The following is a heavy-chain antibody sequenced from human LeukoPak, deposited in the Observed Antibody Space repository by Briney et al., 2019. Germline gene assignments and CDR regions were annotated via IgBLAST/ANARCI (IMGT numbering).Heavy chain of an antibody. CDR2: INPNSGGT. CDR1: GYTFTGYY. CDR3: ARVRYYDSSGYDAFDI. J-gene: IGHJ3*02. D-gene: IGHD3-22*01. V-gene: IGHV1-2*02. Sequence: ASVKVSCKASGYTFTGYYMHWVRQAPGQGLEWMGWINPNSGGTNYAQKFQGRVTMTRDTSISTAYMELSRLRSDDTAVYYCARVRYYDSSGYDAFDIWGQGTMVTVSS.